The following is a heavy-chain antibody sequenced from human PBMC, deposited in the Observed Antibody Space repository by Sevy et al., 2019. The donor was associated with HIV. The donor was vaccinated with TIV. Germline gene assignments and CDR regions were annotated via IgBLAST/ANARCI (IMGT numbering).Heavy chain of an antibody. Sequence: GGSLRLSCAASGFIFSNYAIHWVRRAPGKGLEWVAVISYDGSNKHYAASVKGRFTISRDNSRNTLFLQMNRLRLDDTAVYYCARDPTFSSDTRGYYPFDSWGQGTLVTVSS. J-gene: IGHJ4*02. V-gene: IGHV3-30*04. CDR3: ARDPTFSSDTRGYYPFDS. CDR2: ISYDGSNK. D-gene: IGHD3-22*01. CDR1: GFIFSNYA.